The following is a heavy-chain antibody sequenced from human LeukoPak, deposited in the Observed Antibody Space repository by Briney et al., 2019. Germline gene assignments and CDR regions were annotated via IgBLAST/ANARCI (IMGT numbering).Heavy chain of an antibody. V-gene: IGHV3-30*18. J-gene: IGHJ3*02. D-gene: IGHD3-10*01. Sequence: PGRSLRLSCAASGFIFSSYGMHWVRQAPGKGLEWVAVMSYDGTNKYYADSVKGRFTISRDNSKNTLYLQMNSLRAEDTAVYYCAKDFGELLYGYTFDIWGQGTMVAVSS. CDR2: MSYDGTNK. CDR3: AKDFGELLYGYTFDI. CDR1: GFIFSSYG.